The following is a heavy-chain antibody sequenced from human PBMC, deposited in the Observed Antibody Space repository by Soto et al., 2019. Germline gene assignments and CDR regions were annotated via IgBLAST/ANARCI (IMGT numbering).Heavy chain of an antibody. V-gene: IGHV1-69*02. Sequence: QVQLVQSGAEVKKPGSSVKVSCKASGGTFSSYTISWVRQAPGQGLEWMGRIIPILGIANYAQKVQGRVTITADKSTSTADMELSSLRSEDTAVYYGERDGFREMGRGVIIHMDVWGQGTTVTVSS. CDR1: GGTFSSYT. J-gene: IGHJ6*02. CDR3: ERDGFREMGRGVIIHMDV. CDR2: IIPILGIA. D-gene: IGHD3-10*01.